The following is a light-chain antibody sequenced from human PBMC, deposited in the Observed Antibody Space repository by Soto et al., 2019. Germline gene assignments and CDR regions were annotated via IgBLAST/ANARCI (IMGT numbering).Light chain of an antibody. CDR2: KAS. V-gene: IGKV1-5*03. CDR3: QHYSAYSPWT. CDR1: QSVGTW. Sequence: DIQMTQSPSTLSTSVGDRVTITCRASQSVGTWLAWFQQKPGNAPKVLIYKASSLKSGVPSRFSGSGSGTEFTLTISSLQPDDFATYYCQHYSAYSPWTFGQGTKVEIK. J-gene: IGKJ1*01.